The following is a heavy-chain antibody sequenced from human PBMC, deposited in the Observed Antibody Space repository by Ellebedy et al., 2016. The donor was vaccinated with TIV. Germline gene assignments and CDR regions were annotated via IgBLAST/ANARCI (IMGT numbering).Heavy chain of an antibody. CDR1: GFTVSNNY. V-gene: IGHV3-7*01. D-gene: IGHD2-8*02. CDR2: IKQDGSEK. CDR3: ASTGLA. Sequence: GGSLRLSCAASGFTVSNNYISWVRQAPGKGLEWVANIKQDGSEKYYVESVKGRFTVARDNAKNSLYLQLNSLRAEDTAVYYCASTGLAWGQGTLVTVSS. J-gene: IGHJ5*02.